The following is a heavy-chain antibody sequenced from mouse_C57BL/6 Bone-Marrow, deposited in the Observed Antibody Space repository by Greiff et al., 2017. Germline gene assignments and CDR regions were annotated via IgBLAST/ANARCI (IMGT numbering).Heavy chain of an antibody. V-gene: IGHV1-81*01. Sequence: VQLQESGAELARPGASVKLSCKSSGYTFTSYGISWVKQRTGQGLEWIGEIYPRSGNTYYNEKFKGKATLTADKSSSTAYMEPRSLTSEDSAVYFCARRKRYCGSSEGWFAYGGQGTLVTVSA. CDR3: ARRKRYCGSSEGWFAY. J-gene: IGHJ3*01. CDR1: GYTFTSYG. D-gene: IGHD1-1*01. CDR2: IYPRSGNT.